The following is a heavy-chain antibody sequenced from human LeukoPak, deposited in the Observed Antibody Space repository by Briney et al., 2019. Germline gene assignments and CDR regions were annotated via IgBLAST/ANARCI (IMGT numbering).Heavy chain of an antibody. D-gene: IGHD4-17*01. V-gene: IGHV4-31*03. Sequence: MTSETLSLTCTVSGGSISSGGYSWSWIRQHPGKGLEWIGYIYYSGSTYYNPSLKSRVTISVDTSKNQFSLKLSSVTAADTAVYYCARASGRGDYGYWGQGTLVTVSS. CDR1: GGSISSGGYS. CDR2: IYYSGST. CDR3: ARASGRGDYGY. J-gene: IGHJ4*02.